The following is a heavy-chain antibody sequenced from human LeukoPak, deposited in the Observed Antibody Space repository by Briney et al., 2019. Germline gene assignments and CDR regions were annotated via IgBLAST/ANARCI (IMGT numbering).Heavy chain of an antibody. V-gene: IGHV5-51*01. CDR1: GYSFTSYW. D-gene: IGHD3-10*01. CDR3: ARHHGSGRLYDRSMDV. Sequence: GHSLNISCTCSGYSFTSYWICWVRQMPGKGLEWMGIIYPGDSDTRYSPSFQGQVTISADKSISTAYLQWSSLKASDTAMYYCARHHGSGRLYDRSMDVWGKGTTVTVSS. J-gene: IGHJ6*04. CDR2: IYPGDSDT.